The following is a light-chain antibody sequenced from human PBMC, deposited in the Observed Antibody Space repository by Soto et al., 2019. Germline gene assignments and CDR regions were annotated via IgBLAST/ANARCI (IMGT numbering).Light chain of an antibody. CDR2: GAS. J-gene: IGKJ4*01. Sequence: IVLSQSPGTLSLSPGERATLSCRASQSVSSSYLAWYQQKPGQAPRLLIYGASSRATGIPDRFSGSGSGTEFTLTISSLQPDDFATYYCQQYNSYSLTFGGGTKVDI. CDR1: QSVSSSY. V-gene: IGKV3-20*01. CDR3: QQYNSYSLT.